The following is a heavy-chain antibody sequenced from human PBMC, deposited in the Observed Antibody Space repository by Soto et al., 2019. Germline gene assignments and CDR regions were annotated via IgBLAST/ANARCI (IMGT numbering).Heavy chain of an antibody. J-gene: IGHJ4*02. D-gene: IGHD3-10*01. CDR2: INHSGST. CDR1: GGSFSGYY. Sequence: QVQLQQWGAGLLKPSETLSLTCAVYGGSFSGYYWSWIRQPPGKGLEWIGEINHSGSTNYNPSLKSRVTISVDTSKNQFSLKLSSGAAADTAVYYCARGDVTMVRGVAFDYWGQGTLVTVSS. V-gene: IGHV4-34*01. CDR3: ARGDVTMVRGVAFDY.